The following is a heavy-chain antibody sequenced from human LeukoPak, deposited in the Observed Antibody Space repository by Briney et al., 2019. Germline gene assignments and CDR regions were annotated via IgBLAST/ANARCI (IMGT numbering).Heavy chain of an antibody. J-gene: IGHJ5*02. CDR1: GFTFSSYS. CDR3: AGQSSLPTPPTFDP. V-gene: IGHV3-21*01. CDR2: ISSSSSYI. Sequence: GGSLRLSCAASGFTFSSYSMNWVRQAPGKGLEWVSSISSSSSYIYYADSVKGRFTISRDNAKNSLYLQMNSLRAEDTAVYYCAGQSSLPTPPTFDPWGQGTLVTVSS.